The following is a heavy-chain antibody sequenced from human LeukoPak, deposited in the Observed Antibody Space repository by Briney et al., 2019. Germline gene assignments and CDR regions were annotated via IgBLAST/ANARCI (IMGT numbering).Heavy chain of an antibody. CDR3: ARHHSRPGAFDI. CDR1: GGSISSYY. Sequence: SETLSLTCTDSGGSISSYYWSWIRQPPGKGLEWIGHIYTSGSTNYNPSLKSRVTISVDTSKNQFSLKLSSVTAADTAVYYCARHHSRPGAFDIWGQGTMVTVSS. J-gene: IGHJ3*02. V-gene: IGHV4-4*09. CDR2: IYTSGST. D-gene: IGHD6-13*01.